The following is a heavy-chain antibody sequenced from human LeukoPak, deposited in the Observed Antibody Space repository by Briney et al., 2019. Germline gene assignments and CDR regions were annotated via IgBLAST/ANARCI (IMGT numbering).Heavy chain of an antibody. J-gene: IGHJ3*02. CDR1: GYTFTSYY. CDR2: INPNSGGT. CDR3: ARDFRYYYDSSGYYYGAFDI. D-gene: IGHD3-22*01. V-gene: IGHV1-2*06. Sequence: GASVKVSCKASGYTFTSYYMHWVRQAPGQGLEWMGRINPNSGGTNYAQKFQGRVTMTRDTSISTAYMELSRLRSDDTAVYYCARDFRYYYDSSGYYYGAFDIWGQGTMVTVSS.